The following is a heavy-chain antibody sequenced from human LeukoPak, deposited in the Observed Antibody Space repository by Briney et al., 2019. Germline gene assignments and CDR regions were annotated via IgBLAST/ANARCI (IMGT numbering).Heavy chain of an antibody. Sequence: GESLKISCQGSGYSFTSYWIGWERQIPGKGMEWMGITYPGASDTRYSTSFQGTVTISVAKYISTAYLQGSSLNASDTAMYYCARHPQWLKAFDIWGQGTMVTVSS. V-gene: IGHV5-51*01. CDR2: TYPGASDT. CDR3: ARHPQWLKAFDI. J-gene: IGHJ3*02. D-gene: IGHD6-19*01. CDR1: GYSFTSYW.